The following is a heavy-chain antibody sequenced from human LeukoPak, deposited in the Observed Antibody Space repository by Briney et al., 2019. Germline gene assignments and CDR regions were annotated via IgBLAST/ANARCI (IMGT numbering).Heavy chain of an antibody. CDR2: IYTSGST. V-gene: IGHV4-4*07. CDR1: GGSISSYY. CDR3: AGEWYDILTGWWSDAFDI. J-gene: IGHJ3*02. Sequence: SETLSLTCTVSGGSISSYYWSWIRQPPGKGLEWIGRIYTSGSTNYNPSLKSRVTMSVDTSKNQFSLKLSSVTAADTAVYYCAGEWYDILTGWWSDAFDIWGQGTMVTVSS. D-gene: IGHD3-9*01.